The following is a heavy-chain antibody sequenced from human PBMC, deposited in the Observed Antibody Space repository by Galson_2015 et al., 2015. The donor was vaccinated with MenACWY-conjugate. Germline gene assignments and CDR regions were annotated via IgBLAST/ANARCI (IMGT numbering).Heavy chain of an antibody. CDR2: INSDGRST. Sequence: SLRLSCAASGFTFSTYWMRWVRQAPGKGLVWVSRINSDGRSTSYADSVKGRFTISRDNAKNTLYLQMNSLRAEDTAVYYCARLGGNYRTTSHFDYWGQGTLVT. CDR1: GFTFSTYW. D-gene: IGHD1-26*01. J-gene: IGHJ4*02. CDR3: ARLGGNYRTTSHFDY. V-gene: IGHV3-74*01.